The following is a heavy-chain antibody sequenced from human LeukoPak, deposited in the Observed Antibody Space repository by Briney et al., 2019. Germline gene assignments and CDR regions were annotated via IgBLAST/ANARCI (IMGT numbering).Heavy chain of an antibody. D-gene: IGHD6-19*01. CDR1: GFTFNNYA. V-gene: IGHV3-23*01. CDR2: ISGSGGST. Sequence: AGGSLRLSCAASGFTFNNYAMSWVRQAPGKGLEWVSAISGSGGSTYYADSVRGRFTISRDSSKNTLSLEMNSLRAEDTAVYYCAKDQHSSGWYVADYWGQGTLVTVSS. J-gene: IGHJ4*02. CDR3: AKDQHSSGWYVADY.